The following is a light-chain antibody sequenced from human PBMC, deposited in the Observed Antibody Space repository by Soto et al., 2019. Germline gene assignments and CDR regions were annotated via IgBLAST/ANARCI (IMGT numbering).Light chain of an antibody. Sequence: EIVMTQSPGTLSLSPGERATLSCRASQSVSTNLGWYQQIPRQAPRLLIYGASTRATGIPARCSSSWSGTEFTLAISSLQSEDFAVYYCQQYNDWPQTFGLGTKVEIK. J-gene: IGKJ1*01. CDR3: QQYNDWPQT. V-gene: IGKV3-15*01. CDR1: QSVSTN. CDR2: GAS.